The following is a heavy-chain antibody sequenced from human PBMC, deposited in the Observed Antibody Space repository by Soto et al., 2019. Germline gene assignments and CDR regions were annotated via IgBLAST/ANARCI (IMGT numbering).Heavy chain of an antibody. Sequence: QITLKESGPTLVKPTQTLTLTCTFSGFSLSTSGVGVGWIRQPPGKAMEWLALIYWDDDKRSSPSLKSRLTITKDTSKNQVVLTMTTMDPVDTATYYCAHTQNYLSDCQHWGQGPLVTVSS. CDR2: IYWDDDK. CDR1: GFSLSTSGVG. V-gene: IGHV2-5*02. D-gene: IGHD1-7*01. J-gene: IGHJ1*01. CDR3: AHTQNYLSDCQH.